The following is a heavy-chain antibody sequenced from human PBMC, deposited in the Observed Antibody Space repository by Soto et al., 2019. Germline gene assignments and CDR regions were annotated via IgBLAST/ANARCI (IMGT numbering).Heavy chain of an antibody. J-gene: IGHJ6*02. CDR1: GFTFSSYG. V-gene: IGHV3-30*18. CDR2: ISYDGSNK. D-gene: IGHD3-10*01. Sequence: QVQLVESGGGVVQPGRSLRLSCAASGFTFSSYGMHWVRQAPGKGLEWVAVISYDGSNKYYADSVKGRFTISRENSKNTLYLQMNSLRAEDTAVYYCAKEGGYYGSGSYSVGENYYGMDVWGQGTTVTVSS. CDR3: AKEGGYYGSGSYSVGENYYGMDV.